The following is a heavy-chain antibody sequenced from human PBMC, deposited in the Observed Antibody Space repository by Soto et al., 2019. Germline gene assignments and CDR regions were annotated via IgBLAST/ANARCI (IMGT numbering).Heavy chain of an antibody. D-gene: IGHD5-18*01. CDR3: ARGYGRNFDY. J-gene: IGHJ4*02. V-gene: IGHV4-30-2*01. CDR2: IYHSGST. CDR1: GGSISSGDYS. Sequence: SETLSLTCAVSGGSISSGDYSWSWIRQPPGKGLEWIGYIYHSGSTYYNPSLKSRVTISVDRSKNQFSLKLSSVTAADTAVYYCARGYGRNFDYWGQGTLVTVSS.